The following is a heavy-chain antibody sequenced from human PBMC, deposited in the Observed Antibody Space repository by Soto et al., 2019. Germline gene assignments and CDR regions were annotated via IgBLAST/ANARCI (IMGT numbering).Heavy chain of an antibody. Sequence: QLHLQESGPGLLKPSEILSLTCSFSGDSINSDNYYWGWIRQPPGKGVEWIGSIYYLGNTYYNPSLKTRVTISLDKPTIQFSLKLNSVTAADSAVYFCARLEGLATISYYFDYWGQGTLVTVSS. D-gene: IGHD3-9*01. J-gene: IGHJ4*02. CDR1: GDSINSDNYY. V-gene: IGHV4-39*01. CDR3: ARLEGLATISYYFDY. CDR2: IYYLGNT.